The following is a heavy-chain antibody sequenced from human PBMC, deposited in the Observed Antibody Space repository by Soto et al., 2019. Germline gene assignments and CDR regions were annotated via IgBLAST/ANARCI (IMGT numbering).Heavy chain of an antibody. J-gene: IGHJ4*02. V-gene: IGHV3-33*01. Sequence: PGGSLRLSCAASGFTFSSYGMHWVRQAPGKGLEWVAVIWYDGSNKYYADSVKGRFTISRDNSKNTLYLQMNSLRAEDTAVYYCARDDVAAGPFDYWGQGTLVTGSS. D-gene: IGHD6-13*01. CDR3: ARDDVAAGPFDY. CDR1: GFTFSSYG. CDR2: IWYDGSNK.